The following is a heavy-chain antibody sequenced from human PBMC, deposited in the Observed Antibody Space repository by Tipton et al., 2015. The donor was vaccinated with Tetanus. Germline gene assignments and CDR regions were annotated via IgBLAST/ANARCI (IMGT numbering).Heavy chain of an antibody. CDR3: ARDVGGHYYCDF. CDR2: INYSGST. D-gene: IGHD1-26*01. V-gene: IGHV4-31*03. Sequence: TLSLTCTVSGASISSGGYFWSWIRQHPGKGLEWIGYINYSGSTYFNPSLKSRVTISADMSENQFSLRLTSVTAADTAVYYCARDVGGHYYCDFWGQGSLVTVSS. J-gene: IGHJ4*02. CDR1: GASISSGGYF.